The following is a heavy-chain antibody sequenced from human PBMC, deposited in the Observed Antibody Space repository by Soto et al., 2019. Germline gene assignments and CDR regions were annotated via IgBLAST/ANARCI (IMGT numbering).Heavy chain of an antibody. D-gene: IGHD5-12*01. J-gene: IGHJ6*02. CDR1: GYTFTGYY. Sequence: ASVKVSCKASGYTFTGYYMHWVRQAPGQGLEWMGWINPNSGGTNYAQKFQGWVTMTRDTSISTAYMELSRLRSDDTAVYYCARVATHDYYGMDVWGQGTTVTVSS. CDR3: ARVATHDYYGMDV. V-gene: IGHV1-2*04. CDR2: INPNSGGT.